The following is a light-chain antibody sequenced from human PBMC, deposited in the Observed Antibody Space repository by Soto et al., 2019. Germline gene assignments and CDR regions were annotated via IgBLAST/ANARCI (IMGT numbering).Light chain of an antibody. CDR2: GAS. CDR3: QQYGTSPRT. J-gene: IGKJ1*01. V-gene: IGKV3-20*01. Sequence: EIVLTQSPGTLSLSPGERATVSCRASQSFTSGYLAWYQQRPGQAPRLLIYGASRRATGVPDRFSGSESETDFTLTISGLEPEDFAVYYCQQYGTSPRTFGQGTKVEIK. CDR1: QSFTSGY.